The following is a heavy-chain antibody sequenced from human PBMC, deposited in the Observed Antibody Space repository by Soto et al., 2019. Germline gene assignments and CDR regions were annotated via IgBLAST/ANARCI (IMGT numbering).Heavy chain of an antibody. Sequence: TVGSLSLSCAASGFTFSSYSMTWGRQAPGKGLEWVSSISSSSSYIYYADSVKGRFTISRDNAKNSLYLQMNSLRAEDTAVYYCARDSSLGLPYGMDVWGQGTTVTVSS. V-gene: IGHV3-21*01. CDR1: GFTFSSYS. D-gene: IGHD4-17*01. CDR2: ISSSSSYI. J-gene: IGHJ6*02. CDR3: ARDSSLGLPYGMDV.